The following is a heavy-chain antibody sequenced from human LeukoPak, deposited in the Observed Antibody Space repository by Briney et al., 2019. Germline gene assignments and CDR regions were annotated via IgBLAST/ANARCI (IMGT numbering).Heavy chain of an antibody. Sequence: PSETLSLTCAVYGGSFSGYYWSWIRQPPGKGLEWIGYIYYSGSTNYNPSLKSRVTISVDTSKNQFSLKLSSVTAADTAVYYCARVYDYVLGYWGQGTLVTVSS. CDR3: ARVYDYVLGY. CDR1: GGSFSGYY. CDR2: IYYSGST. D-gene: IGHD3-16*01. J-gene: IGHJ4*02. V-gene: IGHV4-59*01.